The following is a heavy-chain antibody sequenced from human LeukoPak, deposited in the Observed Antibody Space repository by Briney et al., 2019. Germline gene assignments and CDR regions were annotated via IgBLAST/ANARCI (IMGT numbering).Heavy chain of an antibody. D-gene: IGHD6-19*01. CDR1: GYTFTSYA. Sequence: ASVTVSCKASGYTFTSYAMHWVRQAPGQRLEWMGWINAGNGNTKYSQKFQGRVTITRDTSASTAYMELSSLRSEDTAVYYCARWGYSSGSPTDYWGQGTLVTVSS. CDR3: ARWGYSSGSPTDY. CDR2: INAGNGNT. J-gene: IGHJ4*02. V-gene: IGHV1-3*01.